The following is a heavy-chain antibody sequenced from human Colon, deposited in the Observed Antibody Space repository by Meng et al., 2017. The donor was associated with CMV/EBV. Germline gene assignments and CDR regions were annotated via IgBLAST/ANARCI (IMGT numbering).Heavy chain of an antibody. CDR1: GYTFTSYG. CDR2: ISAYNGNT. V-gene: IGHV1-18*01. Sequence: AAVKVSCKASGYTFTSYGSSWVRQAPGQGLEWMGWISAYNGNTNYAQKLQGRVTMTTDTSTSTAYKELRSLRSDDTAVYYCARGSSIFGGTHDAFDIWGQGTMVTVSS. D-gene: IGHD3-3*01. J-gene: IGHJ3*02. CDR3: ARGSSIFGGTHDAFDI.